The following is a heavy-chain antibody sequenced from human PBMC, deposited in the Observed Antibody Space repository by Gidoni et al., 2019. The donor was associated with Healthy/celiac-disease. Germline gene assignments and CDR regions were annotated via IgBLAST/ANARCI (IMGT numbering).Heavy chain of an antibody. J-gene: IGHJ4*02. CDR2: IWYDVSNK. CDR1: GFTFSSYG. V-gene: IGHV3-33*01. CDR3: ARDISGYYPDMYY. D-gene: IGHD3-22*01. Sequence: QVQLVESGGGVVQPGRSLRLSCAESGFTFSSYGMHWVRQAPGKGLEWVAVIWYDVSNKYYADSVKGRFTISRDNSKNTLYLQMTSLRAEDTAVYYCARDISGYYPDMYYWGQGTLVTVSS.